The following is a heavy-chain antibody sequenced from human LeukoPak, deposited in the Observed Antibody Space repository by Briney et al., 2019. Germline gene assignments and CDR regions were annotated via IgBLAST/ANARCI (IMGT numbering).Heavy chain of an antibody. Sequence: PSETLSLTCTVSGGSISSYYWSWIRQPPGKGLEWIGYIYYSGSTNYNPSLKSRVTISVDTSKNQFSLKLSSVTAADTAVYYCARDPSLGRSGYLPFDYWGQGTLVTVSS. CDR2: IYYSGST. CDR1: GGSISSYY. J-gene: IGHJ4*02. V-gene: IGHV4-59*12. CDR3: ARDPSLGRSGYLPFDY. D-gene: IGHD3-22*01.